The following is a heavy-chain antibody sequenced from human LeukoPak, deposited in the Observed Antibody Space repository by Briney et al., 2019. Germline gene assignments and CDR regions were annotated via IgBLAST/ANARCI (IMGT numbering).Heavy chain of an antibody. Sequence: GGSLRLSCAASGFTFSSYGMHWVRQAPGKGLEWVAVIWYDGSNKYYADSVKGRFTISRDNSKNTLYLRMNSLRAEDTAVYYCARDFELGKKGYYFDYWGQGTLVTVSS. J-gene: IGHJ4*02. CDR3: ARDFELGKKGYYFDY. CDR1: GFTFSSYG. D-gene: IGHD7-27*01. CDR2: IWYDGSNK. V-gene: IGHV3-33*01.